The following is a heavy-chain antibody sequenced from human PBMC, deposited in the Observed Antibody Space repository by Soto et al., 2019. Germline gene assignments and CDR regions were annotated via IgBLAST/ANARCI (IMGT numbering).Heavy chain of an antibody. Sequence: SETLSLTCTVSGGSISSYYWSWIRQPPGKGLEWIGYIYYSGSTNYNPSLKSRVTISVDTSKNQFSLKLSSVTAADTAVYYCANAKYDSSGYYHDYWGQGTLVTSPQ. CDR2: IYYSGST. CDR3: ANAKYDSSGYYHDY. J-gene: IGHJ4*02. CDR1: GGSISSYY. D-gene: IGHD3-22*01. V-gene: IGHV4-59*01.